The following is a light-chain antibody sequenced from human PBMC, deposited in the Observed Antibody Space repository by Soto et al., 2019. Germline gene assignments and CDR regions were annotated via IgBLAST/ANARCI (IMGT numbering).Light chain of an antibody. Sequence: DLVMTQSPDSLAVSLGERATINCKSSQSVLYSSNNKNYLAWYQQKPGQPPKLLLYWASTRESGVPDRVSGSGAGADFTLTMCSQQAEGVAVYSFQQDWSTPLPFGGGTKGVIK. CDR1: QSVLYSSNNKNY. J-gene: IGKJ4*01. CDR2: WAS. V-gene: IGKV4-1*01. CDR3: QQDWSTPLP.